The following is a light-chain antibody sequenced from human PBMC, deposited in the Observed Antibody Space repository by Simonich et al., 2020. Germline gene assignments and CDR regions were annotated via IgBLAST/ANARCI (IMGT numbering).Light chain of an antibody. CDR2: DVS. V-gene: IGLV2-14*02. Sequence: QSALTQPASVSGSPGQSITISCTGTSSDVGSYNLVSWYQQHPRKAPKLMIYDVSKRPSGVSNLFSGSKSGNTASLTISGLQAEDEADYYCSSYTSSSTFVFGGGTKLTVL. J-gene: IGLJ2*01. CDR3: SSYTSSSTFV. CDR1: SSDVGSYNL.